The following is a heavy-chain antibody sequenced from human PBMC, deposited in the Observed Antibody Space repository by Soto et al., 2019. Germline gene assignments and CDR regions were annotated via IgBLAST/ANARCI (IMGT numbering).Heavy chain of an antibody. V-gene: IGHV3-23*01. CDR2: LSGSGGDT. J-gene: IGHJ6*02. CDR1: GFSFSSYP. D-gene: IGHD1-1*01. Sequence: GGSLRLSCAASGFSFSSYPMNWVRQAPGKGLEWVSTLSGSGGDTYYADSVKGRFTISKDNSKDTLYLQMNSLRAEDTAVYYCAKGGPTVTSYSALDVWGQGTTVTVSS. CDR3: AKGGPTVTSYSALDV.